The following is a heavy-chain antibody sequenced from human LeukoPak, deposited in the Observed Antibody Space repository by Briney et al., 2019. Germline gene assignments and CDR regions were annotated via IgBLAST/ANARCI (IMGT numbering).Heavy chain of an antibody. CDR1: GGTFSSYA. V-gene: IGHV1-69*04. D-gene: IGHD3-16*02. Sequence: ASVKVSCKASGGTFSSYAISWVRQAPGQGLEWMGRIIPILGIANYAQKFQGRVTITADKSTSTAYMELSSLRSEDTAVYYCARAANSPYDYVWGSYRYGGPLYGAFDIWGQGTMVTVSS. J-gene: IGHJ3*02. CDR2: IIPILGIA. CDR3: ARAANSPYDYVWGSYRYGGPLYGAFDI.